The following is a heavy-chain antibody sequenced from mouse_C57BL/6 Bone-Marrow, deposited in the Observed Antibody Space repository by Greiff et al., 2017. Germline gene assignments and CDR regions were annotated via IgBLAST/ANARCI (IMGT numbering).Heavy chain of an antibody. CDR2: IWSDGST. V-gene: IGHV2-6-1*01. J-gene: IGHJ4*01. CDR1: GFSLTSYG. D-gene: IGHD1-1*01. Sequence: QVQLQQSGPGLVAPSQSLSITCTVSGFSLTSYGVHWVRQPPGKGLEWLVVIWSDGSTTYNSALKSRLSTSKDNSKSQVFLKMNSLQTDDTAMYYGARHGHYGSSLYYYAMDYWGQGTSVTVSS. CDR3: ARHGHYGSSLYYYAMDY.